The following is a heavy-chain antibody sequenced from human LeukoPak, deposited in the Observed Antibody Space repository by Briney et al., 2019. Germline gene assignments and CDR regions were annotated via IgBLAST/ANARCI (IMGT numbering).Heavy chain of an antibody. D-gene: IGHD2-2*01. CDR2: INHSGST. J-gene: IGHJ3*02. V-gene: IGHV4-34*03. CDR3: SQLRYAFDM. Sequence: PSETLSLTCPVYGGSLSGYYWGSIRQPPGKGLEWLGEINHSGSTNFNPPLKSRVPIPVDTSKNQFSLKLTAVKPTDPLGYYVSQLRYAFDMWGQGTGVTVSS. CDR1: GGSLSGYY.